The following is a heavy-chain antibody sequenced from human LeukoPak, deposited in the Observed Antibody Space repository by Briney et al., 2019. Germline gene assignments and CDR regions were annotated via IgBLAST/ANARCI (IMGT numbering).Heavy chain of an antibody. CDR1: GFTFRSSG. Sequence: PGGSLRLSCEASGFTFRSSGMHWVRQAPGKGLEWVAVISYDGSNKYYADSVKGRFTISRDNSKNTLYLQMNSLRAEDTAVYYCAKGYEIDYWGQGTLVTVSS. J-gene: IGHJ4*02. CDR2: ISYDGSNK. V-gene: IGHV3-30*18. CDR3: AKGYEIDY. D-gene: IGHD1-14*01.